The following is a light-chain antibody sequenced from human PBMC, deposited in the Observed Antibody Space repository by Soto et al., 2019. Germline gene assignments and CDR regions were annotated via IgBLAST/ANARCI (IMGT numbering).Light chain of an antibody. CDR1: SSDIGGYNY. CDR3: NSYGESHNLVV. V-gene: IGLV2-8*01. J-gene: IGLJ2*01. CDR2: EVT. Sequence: QSVLTQPPSASGSPGQSVTISCTGTSSDIGGYNYVSWYQQHPGKAPKLIIYEVTKRPSGVPDRFSGSKSGNTASLTVSGLQAEDEADYSCNSYGESHNLVVFGGGTKLTVL.